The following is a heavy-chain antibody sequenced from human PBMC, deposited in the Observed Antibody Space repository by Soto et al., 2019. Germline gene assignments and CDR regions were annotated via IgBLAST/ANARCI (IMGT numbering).Heavy chain of an antibody. V-gene: IGHV5-51*01. D-gene: IGHD3-16*01. CDR2: IFPGDSDT. CDR1: GYTFTNYR. CDR3: VRPNFGALTHFDF. Sequence: GESLKISCKAIGYTFTNYRIGWVRQTPGKGLEWMGIIFPGDSDTRYNPSFEGQVTVSADESISTAYLQWNTLKASDTAMYYCVRPNFGALTHFDFWGQGTLVTVSS. J-gene: IGHJ4*02.